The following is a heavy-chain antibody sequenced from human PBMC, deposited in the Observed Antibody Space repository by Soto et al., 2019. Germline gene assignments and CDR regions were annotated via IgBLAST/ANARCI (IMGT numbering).Heavy chain of an antibody. CDR1: GYTFTGYY. CDR3: ARSWLRNWFDP. Sequence: ASVKVSCKASGYTFTGYYMHWVRQAPGQGLEWMGWINPNSGGTNYAQKIQGWVTMTRDTSISTAYMELSRLRSDDTAVYYCARSWLRNWFDPWGQGTLVTVSS. V-gene: IGHV1-2*04. CDR2: INPNSGGT. D-gene: IGHD5-12*01. J-gene: IGHJ5*02.